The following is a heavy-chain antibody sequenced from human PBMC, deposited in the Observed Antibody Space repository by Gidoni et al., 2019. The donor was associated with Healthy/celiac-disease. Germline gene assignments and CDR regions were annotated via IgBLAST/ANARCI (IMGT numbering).Heavy chain of an antibody. CDR3: ARDPHCSGGSCYSYYFDY. Sequence: QVQLVASGGGVVQPGRSLRLSCAASGFTFSSYAMHWVRQAPGKGLEWVAVISYDGSNKYYADSVKGRFTISRDNSKNTLYLQMNSLRAEDTAVYYCARDPHCSGGSCYSYYFDYWGQGTLVTVSS. CDR1: GFTFSSYA. V-gene: IGHV3-30-3*01. D-gene: IGHD2-15*01. J-gene: IGHJ4*02. CDR2: ISYDGSNK.